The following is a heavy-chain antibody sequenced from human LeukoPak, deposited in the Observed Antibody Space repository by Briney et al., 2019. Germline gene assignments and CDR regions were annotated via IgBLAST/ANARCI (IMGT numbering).Heavy chain of an antibody. CDR2: IGGSDGST. CDR3: AKDRGIAVAGSFDY. Sequence: PGGSLRLSCAASGLTFSSYAMSWVRQAPGKGLEWVSAIGGSDGSTYYADSVKGRFTISRDNSKNTLYLQMNSLRVEDTAVYYCAKDRGIAVAGSFDYWGQGTLVTVSS. CDR1: GLTFSSYA. D-gene: IGHD6-19*01. V-gene: IGHV3-23*01. J-gene: IGHJ4*02.